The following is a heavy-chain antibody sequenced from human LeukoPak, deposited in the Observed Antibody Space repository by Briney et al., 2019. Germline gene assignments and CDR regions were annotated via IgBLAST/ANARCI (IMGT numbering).Heavy chain of an antibody. CDR2: INPDGTGT. J-gene: IGHJ4*02. D-gene: IGHD2-21*01. CDR1: GFTFSNNW. Sequence: GGSLRLSCADSGFTFSNNWMNWVRQVPGKGLVRVSQINPDGTGTTYADSVKGRFAISRDNAKNTVYLQMNSLTAEDTAVYYCARVYQFVFDYWGQGTLVTVSS. CDR3: ARVYQFVFDY. V-gene: IGHV3-74*03.